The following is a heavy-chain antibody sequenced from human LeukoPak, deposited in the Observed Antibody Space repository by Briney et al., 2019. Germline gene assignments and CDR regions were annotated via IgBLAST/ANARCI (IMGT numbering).Heavy chain of an antibody. V-gene: IGHV3-66*01. J-gene: IGHJ4*02. D-gene: IGHD3-10*01. CDR1: EFSVGSNY. Sequence: GGSLRLSCAASEFSVGSNYMTWVRQAPGKGLEWVSLIYSGGSTYYADSVKGRFTISRDNSKNTLYLQMNSLRAEDTAVYYCARKSASGNYPLDYWGQGTLVTVSS. CDR3: ARKSASGNYPLDY. CDR2: IYSGGST.